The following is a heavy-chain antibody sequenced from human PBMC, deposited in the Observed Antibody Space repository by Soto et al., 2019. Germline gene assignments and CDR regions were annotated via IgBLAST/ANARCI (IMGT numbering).Heavy chain of an antibody. CDR1: GYTFTSYE. J-gene: IGHJ4*02. V-gene: IGHV1-8*01. D-gene: IGHD2-15*01. CDR2: MNPNSANT. CDR3: VRRIVGSEGVFDY. Sequence: GASVKVSCKASGYTFTSYEINWVRQATXQGLEWMGWMNPNSANTGYARKFQGRVSMTSTTSISTAYMELSSLRSEDTAMYYCVRRIVGSEGVFDYWGQGTLVTVSS.